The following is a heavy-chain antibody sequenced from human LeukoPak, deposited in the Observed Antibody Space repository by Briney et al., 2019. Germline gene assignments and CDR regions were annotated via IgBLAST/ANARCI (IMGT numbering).Heavy chain of an antibody. Sequence: GGSLRLSCAASGFTFSSYGMHWVRQAPGKGLEWVAVIWYDGSNKYYADSVKGRFTISRDNSKNTLYLQMNSLRAEDTAVYYCARDLLSGSGSYLNYYYYGVDVWGQGTTVTVSS. V-gene: IGHV3-33*01. CDR1: GFTFSSYG. CDR2: IWYDGSNK. CDR3: ARDLLSGSGSYLNYYYYGVDV. D-gene: IGHD3-10*01. J-gene: IGHJ6*02.